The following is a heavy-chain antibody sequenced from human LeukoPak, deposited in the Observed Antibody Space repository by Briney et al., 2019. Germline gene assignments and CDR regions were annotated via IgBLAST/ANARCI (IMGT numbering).Heavy chain of an antibody. CDR3: ARHYRRGGWFDP. V-gene: IGHV4-34*01. CDR2: INHSGST. J-gene: IGHJ5*02. D-gene: IGHD3-10*01. Sequence: SETLSLTCAVYGGSFSGYYWSWIRQPPGKGLEWIGEINHSGSTNYNPSLKSRVTISVDTSKNQFSLKLSSVTAADTAVYYCARHYRRGGWFDPWGQGTLVTVSS. CDR1: GGSFSGYY.